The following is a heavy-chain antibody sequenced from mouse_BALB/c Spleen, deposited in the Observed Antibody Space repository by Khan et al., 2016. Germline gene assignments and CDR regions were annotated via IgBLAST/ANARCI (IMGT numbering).Heavy chain of an antibody. V-gene: IGHV5-6-5*01. D-gene: IGHD2-1*01. J-gene: IGHJ2*01. Sequence: EVELVESGGGLVKPGGSLKLSCAASGFTFSNYAMSWVRQTPEKRLEWVASISSGGSTYYSDSVKGGFTIPREDDRNILNLQMSRLRSEDKAMYYCAREDYGNYGDYFDYWGQGTTLTVSS. CDR1: GFTFSNYA. CDR3: AREDYGNYGDYFDY. CDR2: ISSGGST.